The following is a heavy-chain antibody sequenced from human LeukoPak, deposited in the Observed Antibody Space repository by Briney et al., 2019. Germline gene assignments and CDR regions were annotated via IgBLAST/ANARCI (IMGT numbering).Heavy chain of an antibody. Sequence: GSLRPSCAASGFTFSSYWMHWVRQAPGKGLVWVSRINSDGSSTSYADSVKGRFTISRDNAKNTLYLQMNSLRAEDTAVYYCARAGDYGDYHFDYWGQGTLVTVSS. V-gene: IGHV3-74*01. CDR1: GFTFSSYW. CDR2: INSDGSST. J-gene: IGHJ4*02. D-gene: IGHD4-17*01. CDR3: ARAGDYGDYHFDY.